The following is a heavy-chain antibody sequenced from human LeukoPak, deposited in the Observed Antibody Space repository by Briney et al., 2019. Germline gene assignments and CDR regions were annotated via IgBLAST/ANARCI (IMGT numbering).Heavy chain of an antibody. V-gene: IGHV3-23*01. Sequence: GGSLRLSCAASGFTFSYYGLHWVRQAPGKGLEWVSAISGSGGSTYYADSVKGRFTISRDNSKNTLYLQMNSLRAEDTAVYYCASARSSSWYNWFDPWGQGTLVTVSS. J-gene: IGHJ5*02. D-gene: IGHD6-13*01. CDR1: GFTFSYYG. CDR2: ISGSGGST. CDR3: ASARSSSWYNWFDP.